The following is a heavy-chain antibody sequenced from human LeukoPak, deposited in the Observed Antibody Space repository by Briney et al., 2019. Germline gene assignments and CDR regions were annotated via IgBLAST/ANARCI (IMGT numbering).Heavy chain of an antibody. Sequence: QSGGSLRLSCADSGFSFSSYNMNWVRQAPGKGLEWVSYISSGSSSIYYANSVKGRFTISRDNAKNSLYLQMNSLRAEDTAVYYCARGGEHWGQGTLVTVSS. CDR1: GFSFSSYN. CDR3: ARGGEH. V-gene: IGHV3-48*01. CDR2: ISSGSSSI. D-gene: IGHD5-12*01. J-gene: IGHJ1*01.